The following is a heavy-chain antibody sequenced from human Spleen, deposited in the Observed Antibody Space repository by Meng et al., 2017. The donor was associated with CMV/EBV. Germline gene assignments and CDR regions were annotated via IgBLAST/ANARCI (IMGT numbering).Heavy chain of an antibody. CDR1: GGSINSSNYY. D-gene: IGHD2-15*01. CDR2: IYSSGST. CDR3: ANLKLFHLSSHHNYYYYYGMDV. Sequence: SETLSLTCTVSGGSINSSNYYWGWIRQPPGKGLEWIGSIYSSGSTYYNPSLKSPVTISLDTSKNQFSLKLSSVTAADTAVYYCANLKLFHLSSHHNYYYYYGMDVWGQGTTVTVSS. V-gene: IGHV4-39*07. J-gene: IGHJ6*02.